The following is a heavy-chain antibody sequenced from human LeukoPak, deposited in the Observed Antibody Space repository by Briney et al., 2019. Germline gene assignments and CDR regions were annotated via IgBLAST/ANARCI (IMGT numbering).Heavy chain of an antibody. J-gene: IGHJ4*02. CDR2: IYTSGST. CDR3: ARRQAYYYGSGSYHY. D-gene: IGHD3-10*01. Sequence: PPETLSLTCTVSGGSISSGSYYWSWIRQPAGKGLEWIGRIYTSGSTNYNPSLKSRVTISVDTSKNQFSLKLSSVTAADTAVYYCARRQAYYYGSGSYHYWGQGTLVTVSS. CDR1: GGSISSGSYY. V-gene: IGHV4-61*02.